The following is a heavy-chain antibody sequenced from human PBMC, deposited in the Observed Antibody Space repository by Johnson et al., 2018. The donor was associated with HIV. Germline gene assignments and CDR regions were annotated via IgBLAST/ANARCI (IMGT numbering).Heavy chain of an antibody. D-gene: IGHD2-2*01. CDR2: LSGSGVT. CDR3: ASRNAGGAFDI. J-gene: IGHJ3*02. CDR1: GFTVSSNY. V-gene: IGHV3-66*02. Sequence: MMLVESGGGLVQPGGSLRLSCAASGFTVSSNYMSWVRQAPGRGLEWVSALSGSGVTYYADSVKGRFTISRDNSKNTLYLQMNSLRAEDTAVYYCASRNAGGAFDIWGQGTMVTVSS.